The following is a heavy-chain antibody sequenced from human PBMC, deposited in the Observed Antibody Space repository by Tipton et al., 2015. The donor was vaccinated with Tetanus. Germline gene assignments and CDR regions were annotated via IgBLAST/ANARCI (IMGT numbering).Heavy chain of an antibody. D-gene: IGHD2-15*01. V-gene: IGHV1-8*01. J-gene: IGHJ5*01. CDR1: AYPFTSYD. CDR2: MNPNTGRA. CDR3: VRPDRYCSGGSCYLALDS. Sequence: QVQLVQSGAEVKKPGASVKVSCKAFAYPFTSYDLNWVRQATGQGLEWLGYMNPNTGRAAYAPKFQGRVTLTADKSTGTVYMDLSSLRPDDTAVYYCVRPDRYCSGGSCYLALDSWGQGSLITVSS.